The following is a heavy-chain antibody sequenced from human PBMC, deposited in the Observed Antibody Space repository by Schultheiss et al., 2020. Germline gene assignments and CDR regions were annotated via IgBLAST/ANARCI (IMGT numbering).Heavy chain of an antibody. CDR1: GFTFSSYG. CDR3: ASAYGSGSYAFDI. CDR2: ISKNGGST. Sequence: GESLKISCVVSGFTFSSYGMHWVRQAPGKGLEYVSAISKNGGSTYYANSVKGRFTISRDNSKKTLYLQMGSLRPEDMAVYYCASAYGSGSYAFDIWGQGTMVTVSS. J-gene: IGHJ3*02. V-gene: IGHV3-64*01. D-gene: IGHD3-10*01.